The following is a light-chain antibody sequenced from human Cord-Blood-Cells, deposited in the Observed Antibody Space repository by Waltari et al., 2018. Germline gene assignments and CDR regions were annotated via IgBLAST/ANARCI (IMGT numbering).Light chain of an antibody. CDR1: SSDVGGYNY. CDR3: SSYTSSSTYV. J-gene: IGLJ1*01. Sequence: QSALTQPASVSGSPGQSITISCTGTSSDVGGYNYVSWYQQHPGKAPKLMIHDVSNRPSGVSNRFSGSKSGNTASLTISGLQAEYEADYYCSSYTSSSTYVFGTGTKVTVL. V-gene: IGLV2-14*01. CDR2: DVS.